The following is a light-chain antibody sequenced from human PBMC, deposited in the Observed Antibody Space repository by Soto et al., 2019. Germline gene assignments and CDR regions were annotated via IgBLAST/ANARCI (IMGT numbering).Light chain of an antibody. CDR1: QGISSY. CDR3: QQLNSYPPKFT. J-gene: IGKJ3*01. Sequence: DIQLTQSPSFLSASVGDRVTITCRASQGISSYLAWYQQKPGKAPKLLIYAASTLQSGVPSRFSGSGSGTEFTLTISSLQPEDFATYYCQQLNSYPPKFTFGPGPKVDIK. CDR2: AAS. V-gene: IGKV1-9*01.